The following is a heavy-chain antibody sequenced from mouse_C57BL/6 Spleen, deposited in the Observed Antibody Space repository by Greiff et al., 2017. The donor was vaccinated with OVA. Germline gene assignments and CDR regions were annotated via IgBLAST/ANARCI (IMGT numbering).Heavy chain of an antibody. CDR2: IHPNSGST. J-gene: IGHJ2*01. CDR1: GYTFTSYW. CDR3: ARSSGGYYGSTPYYFDY. V-gene: IGHV1-64*01. Sequence: QVQLQQPGAELVKPGASVKLSCKASGYTFTSYWIHGVKRGPGQALEGMGMIHPNSGSTNYNEKYKSKATLTVDKSSSTAYMQLSSLTSEDSAVYYCARSSGGYYGSTPYYFDYGGQGTTLTVSS. D-gene: IGHD1-1*01.